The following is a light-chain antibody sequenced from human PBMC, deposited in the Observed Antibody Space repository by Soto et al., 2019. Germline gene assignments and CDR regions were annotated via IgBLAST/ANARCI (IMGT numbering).Light chain of an antibody. CDR1: QSVSRSY. V-gene: IGKV3-20*01. CDR2: GAS. CDR3: QQCGSSPQT. J-gene: IGKJ1*01. Sequence: EIVLTQSPGTLSLSPGERATLSCRASQSVSRSYLAWYQQKPGQAPRLLIYGASSRATGIPDRFSGSGSGTDFTLTISRLEPEDFAVYYCQQCGSSPQTFGQGTKVEI.